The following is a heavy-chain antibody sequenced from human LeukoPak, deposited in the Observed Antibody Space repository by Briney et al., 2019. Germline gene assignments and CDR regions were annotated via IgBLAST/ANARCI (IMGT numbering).Heavy chain of an antibody. CDR3: AKDLRYCSGGSCSTYYYYGMDV. V-gene: IGHV3-30*18. J-gene: IGHJ6*02. CDR2: ISYDGSNK. D-gene: IGHD2-15*01. Sequence: GRSLRLSCAASGFTFSSYGMHWVRQAPGKGLEWVAVISYDGSNKYYADSVKGRFTISRDNSKNTLYLQVNSLRAEDTAVYYCAKDLRYCSGGSCSTYYYYGMDVWGQGTTVTVSS. CDR1: GFTFSSYG.